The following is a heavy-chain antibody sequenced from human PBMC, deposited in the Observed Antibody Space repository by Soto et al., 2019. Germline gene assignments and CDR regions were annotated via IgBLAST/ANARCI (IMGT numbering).Heavy chain of an antibody. Sequence: SETLSLTCAVYGGSFSGYYWSWIRQPPGKGLEWIGEINHSGSTNYNPSLKSRVTISVDTSKNQFSLKLSSVTAADTAVYYCARGTRSDGYIPWGQGTLVTVS. CDR1: GGSFSGYY. CDR3: ARGTRSDGYIP. CDR2: INHSGST. V-gene: IGHV4-34*01. J-gene: IGHJ5*02. D-gene: IGHD5-12*01.